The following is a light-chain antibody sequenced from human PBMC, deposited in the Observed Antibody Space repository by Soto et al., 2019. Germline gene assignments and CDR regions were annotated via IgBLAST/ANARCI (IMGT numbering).Light chain of an antibody. CDR3: QQYYSSPT. J-gene: IGKJ4*01. V-gene: IGKV4-1*01. CDR1: QSVFHRSNNKNF. CDR2: WAS. Sequence: DIVMTQSPDSLSVSLGERATINCKSSQSVFHRSNNKNFLAWYQQKPGQPPKLLIYWASARESGVPDRLSGSGSGTDFTLTISSLQAEDVAVSYCQQYYSSPTFGGGTKVEIK.